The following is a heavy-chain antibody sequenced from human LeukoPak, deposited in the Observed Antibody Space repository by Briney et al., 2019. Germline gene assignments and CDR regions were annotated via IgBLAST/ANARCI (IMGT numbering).Heavy chain of an antibody. V-gene: IGHV1-46*01. D-gene: IGHD2-8*01. CDR1: GYNFISYY. CDR3: AREDVVLVDAVRYYYYGMDV. Sequence: ASVKVSCKASGYNFISYYMHWVRPAPGQGLEWMGIINPSGGSTGYAQKFQDRVTMTRDTSTSTVYMELSSLKSEDTAVYYCAREDVVLVDAVRYYYYGMDVWGQGTTVTVSS. J-gene: IGHJ6*02. CDR2: INPSGGST.